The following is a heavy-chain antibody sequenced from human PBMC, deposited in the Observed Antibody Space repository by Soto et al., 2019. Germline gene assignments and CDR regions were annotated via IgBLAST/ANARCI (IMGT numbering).Heavy chain of an antibody. D-gene: IGHD3-3*01. CDR2: IKSKTDGGTT. J-gene: IGHJ4*02. V-gene: IGHV3-15*07. CDR1: GFTFSNAW. Sequence: PGGSLRLSCAASGFTFSNAWMNWVRQAPGKGLEWVGRIKSKTDGGTTDYAAPVKGRFTISRDDSKNTLYLQMNSLKTEDTAVYYCTAYSIFGGLIVPGQFLKTTDYLGQGTLVNGSS. CDR3: TAYSIFGGLIVPGQFLKTTDY.